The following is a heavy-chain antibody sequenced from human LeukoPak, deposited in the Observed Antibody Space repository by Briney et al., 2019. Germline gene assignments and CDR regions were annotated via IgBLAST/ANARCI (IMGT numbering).Heavy chain of an antibody. CDR3: ARHASGYYYDSSGYDGPAFDI. CDR1: GGSISSGGYS. D-gene: IGHD3-22*01. V-gene: IGHV4-30-2*01. Sequence: SETLSLTCTVSGGSISSGGYSWSWIRQPPGKGLEWIGYIYHSGSTYYNPSLKSRVTISVDRSKNQFSLKLSSVTAADTAVYYCARHASGYYYDSSGYDGPAFDIWGQGTMVTVSS. J-gene: IGHJ3*02. CDR2: IYHSGST.